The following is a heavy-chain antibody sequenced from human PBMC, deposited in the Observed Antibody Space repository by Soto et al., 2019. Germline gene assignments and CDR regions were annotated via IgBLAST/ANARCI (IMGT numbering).Heavy chain of an antibody. Sequence: PSETLSLTCTVSGGSISSYYWSWIRQPPGKGLEWIGYIYYSGSTNYNPSLKSRVAISVHTSKNQFSLKLSSVTAADTAVYYCARDRGGRDWFDPWGQGTLVTVSS. CDR2: IYYSGST. CDR1: GGSISSYY. V-gene: IGHV4-59*01. CDR3: ARDRGGRDWFDP. J-gene: IGHJ5*02.